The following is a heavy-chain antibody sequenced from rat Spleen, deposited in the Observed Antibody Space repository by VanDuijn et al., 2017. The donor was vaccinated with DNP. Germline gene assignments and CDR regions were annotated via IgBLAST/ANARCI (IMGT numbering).Heavy chain of an antibody. CDR3: ATVVVTGSLDY. D-gene: IGHD5-1*01. Sequence: EVQLVESGGDLVQPGRSLKLSCVASGFTFNDYWMTWIRQAPGKGLEWVASITSSGGGTYYSDSVKGRFTMSRDNAKNTLYLQMDSLRSEDTATYFCATVVVTGSLDYWGQGVMVTVSS. CDR2: ITSSGGGT. V-gene: IGHV5-31*01. CDR1: GFTFNDYW. J-gene: IGHJ2*01.